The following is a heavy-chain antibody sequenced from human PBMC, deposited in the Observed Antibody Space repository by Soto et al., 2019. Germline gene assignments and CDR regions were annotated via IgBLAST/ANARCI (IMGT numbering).Heavy chain of an antibody. CDR1: GFTFSSYA. CDR2: ISGSGGST. Sequence: EVQLFESGGGLVQPGGSLRLSCEASGFTFSSYAMSWVRQAPGKGLEWVSAISGSGGSTYYADSVKGRFAISRDNSKNALYLQMNSLRAEGTAVYYCAKDYDSHQLLPNDYWGQGSLVTV. V-gene: IGHV3-23*01. D-gene: IGHD2-2*01. J-gene: IGHJ4*02. CDR3: AKDYDSHQLLPNDY.